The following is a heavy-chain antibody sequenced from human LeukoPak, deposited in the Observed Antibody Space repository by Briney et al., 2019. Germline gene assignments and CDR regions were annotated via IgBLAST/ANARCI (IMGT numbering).Heavy chain of an antibody. CDR1: GYTFTSYG. CDR3: ARDGGIVVVVAADYYYYGMDV. D-gene: IGHD2-15*01. CDR2: ISAYNGNT. Sequence: GASVKVSCKASGYTFTSYGISWVRQAPGQGLEWMGWISAYNGNTNYAQKLQGRVTMTTDTPTSTAYMELRSLRSDDTAVYYCARDGGIVVVVAADYYYYGMDVWGQGTTVTVSS. V-gene: IGHV1-18*01. J-gene: IGHJ6*02.